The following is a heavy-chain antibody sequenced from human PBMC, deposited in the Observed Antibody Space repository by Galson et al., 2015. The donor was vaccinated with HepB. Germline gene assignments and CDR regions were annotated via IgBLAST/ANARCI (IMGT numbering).Heavy chain of an antibody. CDR3: AKDQVRWAGSGSHPPDY. D-gene: IGHD3-10*01. J-gene: IGHJ4*02. Sequence: SLRLSCAASGFTFSTYGMHWVRQAPGKGLEWVALISYDGGNKYYADSVKGRFTISRDNSRNTLYLQMNSLRAEDTAVYYCAKDQVRWAGSGSHPPDYWGQGTLVTVSS. CDR2: ISYDGGNK. V-gene: IGHV3-30*18. CDR1: GFTFSTYG.